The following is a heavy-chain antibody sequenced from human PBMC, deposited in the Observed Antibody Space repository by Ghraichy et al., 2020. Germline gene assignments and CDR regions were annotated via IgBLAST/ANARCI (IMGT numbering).Heavy chain of an antibody. J-gene: IGHJ6*03. V-gene: IGHV4-34*01. CDR1: GGSFSGYY. CDR2: INHRGIT. Sequence: SETLSLTCAVYGGSFSGYYWSWIRQPPGKGLELIGEINHRGITNYNPSLKSLVTISVDTSKNQFSLKLISVTAAETGVYYCARGMSRDYDYYYMDVWGKGTTVTVSS. CDR3: ARGMSRDYDYYYMDV.